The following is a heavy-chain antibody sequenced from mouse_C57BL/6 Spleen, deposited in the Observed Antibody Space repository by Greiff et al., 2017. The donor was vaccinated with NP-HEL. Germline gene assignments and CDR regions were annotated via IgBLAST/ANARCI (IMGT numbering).Heavy chain of an antibody. Sequence: QVQLKQSGAELARPGASVKLSCKASGYTFTSYGISWVKQRTGQGLEWIGEIYPRSGNTYYNEKFKGKATLTADKSSSTAYMELRSLTSEDSAVYFCARLGRPGTAQATNYAMDYWGQGTSVTVSP. CDR3: ARLGRPGTAQATNYAMDY. CDR1: GYTFTSYG. CDR2: IYPRSGNT. D-gene: IGHD3-2*02. V-gene: IGHV1-81*01. J-gene: IGHJ4*01.